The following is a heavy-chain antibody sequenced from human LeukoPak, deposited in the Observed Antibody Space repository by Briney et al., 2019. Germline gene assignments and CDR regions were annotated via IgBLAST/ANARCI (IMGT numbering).Heavy chain of an antibody. CDR3: VRAVHHLFYFDSSGYYGDAFDV. Sequence: GGSLRLSCAASGFSVRTNYMSWVRQAPGKGLEWVSVIYSGGTIRYADSVKGRFTISRDNSRDTLHLQMNSLRVGDTAVYYCVRAVHHLFYFDSSGYYGDAFDVWGQGTVVTVSS. J-gene: IGHJ3*01. CDR1: GFSVRTNY. V-gene: IGHV3-53*01. CDR2: IYSGGTI. D-gene: IGHD3-22*01.